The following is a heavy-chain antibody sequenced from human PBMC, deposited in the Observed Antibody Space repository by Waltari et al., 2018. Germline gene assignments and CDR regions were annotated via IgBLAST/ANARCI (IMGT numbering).Heavy chain of an antibody. CDR2: ISSRAHM. CDR1: GFAFRASS. CDR3: VRDNRPDIAEQGHDAFDL. Sequence: EVQLVESGGGLGKPGGSLRLSVAASGFAFRASSLTWALRAPGKGLEWVSSISSRAHMYYADSVEGRFTISRDNARTSLFLQMNSLRAEDTGIYYCVRDNRPDIAEQGHDAFDLWGQGTKVTVSS. V-gene: IGHV3-21*01. D-gene: IGHD6-19*01. J-gene: IGHJ3*01.